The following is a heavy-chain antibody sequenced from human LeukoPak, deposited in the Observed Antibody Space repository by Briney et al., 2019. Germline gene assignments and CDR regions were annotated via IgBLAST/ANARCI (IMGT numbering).Heavy chain of an antibody. CDR1: GFTFNNYA. D-gene: IGHD3-10*01. CDR2: ISGSDAGT. J-gene: IGHJ4*02. V-gene: IGHV3-23*01. CDR3: ARAKPKNMVRGLIMRRESRYYFDY. Sequence: GSLRLSCAASGFTFNNYAMSWVRQAPGKGLEWVSAISGSDAGTYYADSVKGRFTISRDNSKSTLYIQMNSLRAEDTAVYYCARAKPKNMVRGLIMRRESRYYFDYWGQGTLVTVSS.